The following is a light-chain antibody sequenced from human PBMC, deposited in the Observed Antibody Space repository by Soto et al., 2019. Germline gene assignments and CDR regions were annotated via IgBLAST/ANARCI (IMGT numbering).Light chain of an antibody. V-gene: IGLV2-14*03. J-gene: IGLJ1*01. CDR1: SSDVGGYNY. Sequence: QSALTQPASVSGSPGQSITISCTGTSSDVGGYNYVSWYQQHPGKAPKLVIYDVTIRPSGVANRFSGSKSGNTASLTISGRQAEDEADYHCNLFSRSRPPSVVFGPGTTLTVL. CDR2: DVT. CDR3: NLFSRSRPPSVV.